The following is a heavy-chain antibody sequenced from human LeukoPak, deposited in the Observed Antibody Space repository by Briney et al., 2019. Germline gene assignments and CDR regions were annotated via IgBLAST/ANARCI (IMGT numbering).Heavy chain of an antibody. CDR3: VKDQVVRGVFPRSFDY. J-gene: IGHJ4*02. V-gene: IGHV3-23*01. CDR1: GFIFSNYA. D-gene: IGHD3-10*01. CDR2: TSGSGGSS. Sequence: PGGSLRLSCAASGFIFSNYAMSWVRQAPGKGLEWVSSTSGSGGSSFYADSVKGRFIISRDNSKNTLYLQMNTLGAEDSAVYYCVKDQVVRGVFPRSFDYWGQGTLVTVSS.